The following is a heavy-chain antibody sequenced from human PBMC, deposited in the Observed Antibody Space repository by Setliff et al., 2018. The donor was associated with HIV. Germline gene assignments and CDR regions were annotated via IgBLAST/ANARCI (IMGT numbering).Heavy chain of an antibody. D-gene: IGHD1-7*01. V-gene: IGHV1-2*06. CDR3: AKDRTGTGTTLHV. CDR1: GYTFTDYY. CDR2: INPKSGGT. Sequence: GASVKVSCKASGYTFTDYYIHWVRQAPGQGLEWMGRINPKSGGTNYVQKFQGRVTITRDTSINTAYLELSRLRSDDTAVYYCAKDRTGTGTTLHVWGKGTTVTVSS. J-gene: IGHJ6*04.